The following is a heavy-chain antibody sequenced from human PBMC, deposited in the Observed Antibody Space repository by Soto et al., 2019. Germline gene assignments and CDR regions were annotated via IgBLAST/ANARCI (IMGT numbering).Heavy chain of an antibody. CDR2: IWYDGSNK. CDR1: GFTFSSYG. D-gene: IGHD1-26*01. CDR3: AREAREGHFDY. Sequence: QVQLVESGGGVVQPGRSLRLSCAASGFTFSSYGMHWVRLAPGKGLEWVAVIWYDGSNKYYADSVKGRFTISRDNSKNTLYLQMNSLRAEDTAVYYCAREAREGHFDYWGQGTLVTVSS. J-gene: IGHJ4*02. V-gene: IGHV3-33*01.